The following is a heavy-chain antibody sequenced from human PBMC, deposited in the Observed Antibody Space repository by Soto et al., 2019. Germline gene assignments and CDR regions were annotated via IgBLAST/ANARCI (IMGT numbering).Heavy chain of an antibody. CDR1: GDSISNYY. J-gene: IGHJ5*02. D-gene: IGHD3-3*01. V-gene: IGHV4-59*08. Sequence: PSETLSLTCTVSGDSISNYYWSWIRQPPGKGLEWIGSIYYSGSTNYNPSLKSRVTISVDTSKNQFSLKLSSVTAADTAVYYCARHEFWSGRPLMGFDPWGQGTLVTVSS. CDR2: IYYSGST. CDR3: ARHEFWSGRPLMGFDP.